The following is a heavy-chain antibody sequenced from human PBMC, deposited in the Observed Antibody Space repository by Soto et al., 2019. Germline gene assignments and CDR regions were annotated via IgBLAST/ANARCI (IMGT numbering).Heavy chain of an antibody. CDR1: GFTFSSYA. D-gene: IGHD3-16*01. V-gene: IGHV3-23*01. J-gene: IGHJ3*02. Sequence: EVQLLESGGGLVQPGGSLRLSCAASGFTFSSYAMSWVRQAPGKGLEWVSVISGSGGSTYYADSVKGRFTISRDNFKNTLDLQRNSLRAEGTAVYCCSKSRLGVFMIDAFDSWGQGTMVTVSS. CDR3: SKSRLGVFMIDAFDS. CDR2: ISGSGGST.